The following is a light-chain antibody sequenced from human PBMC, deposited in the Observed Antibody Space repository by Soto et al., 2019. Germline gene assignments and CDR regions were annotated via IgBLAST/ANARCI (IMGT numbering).Light chain of an antibody. CDR3: QQYGSSRT. V-gene: IGKV3-20*01. CDR1: QSFRGL. CDR2: GAS. J-gene: IGKJ1*01. Sequence: ETVMTQSPATLSASPGERATLSCRASQSFRGLLAWYQQKPGQAPRLLIYGASTRATGIPDRFSGSGSGTDFTLTISRLEPEDFAVYYCQQYGSSRTFGQGTKVDIK.